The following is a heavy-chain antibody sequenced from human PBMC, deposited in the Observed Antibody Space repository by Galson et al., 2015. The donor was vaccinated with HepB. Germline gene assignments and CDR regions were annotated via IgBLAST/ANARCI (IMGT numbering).Heavy chain of an antibody. CDR3: AKIDLELDLNY. CDR1: GGIFFINY. D-gene: IGHD1-1*01. Sequence: SVKVSCKASGGIFFINYIHWVRQAPGQGLEWMGIINPSGSAVYAQKFQGRVTMTRDTSTATVSMDLSSLTHEDTAIYYCAKIDLELDLNYWGQGTLVIVSS. CDR2: INPSGSA. V-gene: IGHV1-46*01. J-gene: IGHJ4*02.